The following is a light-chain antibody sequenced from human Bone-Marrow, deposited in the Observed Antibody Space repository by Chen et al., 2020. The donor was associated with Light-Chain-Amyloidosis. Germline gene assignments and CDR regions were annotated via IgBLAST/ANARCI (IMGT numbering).Light chain of an antibody. Sequence: SYVLTQPSSVSVAPGQTATIACGGNNIGATSVHWYQQTPGQAPLLVGYDDSDRPSGIPERWSGCNSGNTATLTISRVEAGDEADYYCQVWDRSSDRPVFGGGTKLTGL. V-gene: IGLV3-21*02. CDR2: DDS. CDR1: NIGATS. J-gene: IGLJ3*02. CDR3: QVWDRSSDRPV.